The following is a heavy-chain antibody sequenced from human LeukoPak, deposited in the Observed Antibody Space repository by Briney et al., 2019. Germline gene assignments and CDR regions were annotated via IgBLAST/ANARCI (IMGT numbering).Heavy chain of an antibody. D-gene: IGHD3-22*01. CDR1: GFTFSSYG. CDR3: ATQSITLVVVISPFDY. V-gene: IGHV3-30*02. J-gene: IGHJ4*02. CDR2: IQDDGATT. Sequence: GGSLRLSCAASGFTFSSYGMYWVRQAPGKGLEWVALIQDDGATTNYVDSVRGRFTISRDNSKSTVYLQMNSLKPDDTAVYYCATQSITLVVVISPFDYWGQGTLVTVSS.